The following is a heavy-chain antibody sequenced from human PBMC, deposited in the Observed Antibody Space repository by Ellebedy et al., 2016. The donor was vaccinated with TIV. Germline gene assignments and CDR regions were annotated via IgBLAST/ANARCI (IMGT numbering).Heavy chain of an antibody. J-gene: IGHJ4*02. CDR2: IYHSGST. D-gene: IGHD5-18*01. CDR3: ARVLYSYDKGGLDY. V-gene: IGHV4-38-2*02. CDR1: GHSISSGDY. Sequence: MPSETLSLTCTVSGHSISSGDYWGWIRQPPGKGLQWIASIYHSGSTYYNPSLKSRVTISVDTSKNQFSLKLSSVTAADTAMYYCARVLYSYDKGGLDYWGQGALVTVSS.